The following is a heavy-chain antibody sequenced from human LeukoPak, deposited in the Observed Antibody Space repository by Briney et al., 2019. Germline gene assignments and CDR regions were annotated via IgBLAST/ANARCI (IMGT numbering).Heavy chain of an antibody. V-gene: IGHV3-30*18. Sequence: GRSLRLSCAASGFTFSSYGMHWVRQAPGKGLEWVAVISYDGSNKYYADSVKGRFTISRDNSKNTLYLQMNSLRAEDTAVYYCAKVFPVVAVDYWGQGTLVTVSS. CDR1: GFTFSSYG. CDR2: ISYDGSNK. D-gene: IGHD2-15*01. J-gene: IGHJ4*02. CDR3: AKVFPVVAVDY.